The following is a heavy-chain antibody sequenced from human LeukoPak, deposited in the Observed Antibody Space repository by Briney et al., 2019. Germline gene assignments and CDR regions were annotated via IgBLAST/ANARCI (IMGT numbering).Heavy chain of an antibody. V-gene: IGHV4-34*01. CDR3: ARCPSYYLFDY. Sequence: SETLSLTCAVYGGSFSGYYWSWIRQPPGKGREWIGEINHSGSTNYNPSLKSRVTISVDTSKNQFSLKLSSVTAADTAVYYCARCPSYYLFDYWGQGTLVTVSS. CDR1: GGSFSGYY. D-gene: IGHD3-10*01. J-gene: IGHJ4*02. CDR2: INHSGST.